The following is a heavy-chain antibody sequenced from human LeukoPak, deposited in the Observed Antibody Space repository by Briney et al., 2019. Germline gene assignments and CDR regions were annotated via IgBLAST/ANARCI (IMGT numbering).Heavy chain of an antibody. Sequence: ASVKVSCKASGYTFTSYGISWVRQAPGQGLEWMGWISAYNGNTNYAQKLQGRVTMTTDTPTSTAYMELRSLRSDDTAVYYCARARIEATIESDGMDVWGQGTTVTVSS. J-gene: IGHJ6*02. CDR1: GYTFTSYG. D-gene: IGHD5-12*01. V-gene: IGHV1-18*01. CDR2: ISAYNGNT. CDR3: ARARIEATIESDGMDV.